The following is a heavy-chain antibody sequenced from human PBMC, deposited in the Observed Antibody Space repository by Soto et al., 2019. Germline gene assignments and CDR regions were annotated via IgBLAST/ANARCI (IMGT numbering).Heavy chain of an antibody. CDR2: IYPGDSDT. Sequence: GESLKISCKGSGYSFTSYWIGWVRQMPGKGLEWMGIIYPGDSDTRYSPSFQGQVTISADKSISTAYLQWSSLKASDTAMYYCARQGGYYDSIYYYYYGMDVWGQGTTVTVSS. CDR1: GYSFTSYW. V-gene: IGHV5-51*01. J-gene: IGHJ6*02. CDR3: ARQGGYYDSIYYYYYGMDV. D-gene: IGHD3-22*01.